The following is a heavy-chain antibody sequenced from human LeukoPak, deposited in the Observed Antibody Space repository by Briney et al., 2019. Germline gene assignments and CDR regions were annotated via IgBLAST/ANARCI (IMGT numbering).Heavy chain of an antibody. Sequence: GGSLRLSCVGSGFTFRSHVMSWVRQAPGKGLEWVSAISGSGGSTYYADSVKGRFTISRDNSKNTLYLQMNSLRAEDTAVYYCAKDRYSGSYYDYWGQGTLVTVSS. CDR3: AKDRYSGSYYDY. D-gene: IGHD1-26*01. J-gene: IGHJ4*02. V-gene: IGHV3-23*01. CDR2: ISGSGGST. CDR1: GFTFRSHV.